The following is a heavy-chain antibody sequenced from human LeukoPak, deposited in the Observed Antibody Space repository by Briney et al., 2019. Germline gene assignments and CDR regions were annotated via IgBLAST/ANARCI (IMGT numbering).Heavy chain of an antibody. J-gene: IGHJ3*02. CDR1: GGPISSYY. V-gene: IGHV4-4*07. CDR3: ARPLVAVAGWEAAFDI. D-gene: IGHD6-19*01. Sequence: PSETLSLTCTVSGGPISSYYWSWIRQPAGKGLEWIGRIYTSGSTNYNPSLKSRVTMSVDTSKNQFSLKLSSVTAADTAVYYCARPLVAVAGWEAAFDIWGQGTMVTVSS. CDR2: IYTSGST.